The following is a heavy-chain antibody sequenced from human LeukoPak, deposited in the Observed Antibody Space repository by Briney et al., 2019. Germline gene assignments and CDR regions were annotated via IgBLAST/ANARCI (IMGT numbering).Heavy chain of an antibody. D-gene: IGHD5/OR15-5a*01. V-gene: IGHV1-69*13. CDR2: IIPIFGTA. CDR3: ARVIIVSTGLHLDY. J-gene: IGHJ4*02. Sequence: SVKVSCKASGGTFSSYAISWVRQAPGQGLEWMGGIIPIFGTANYAQKFQGRVTITADESTSTAYMELSSLRSDDTAIYFCARVIIVSTGLHLDYWGQGTLVTVS. CDR1: GGTFSSYA.